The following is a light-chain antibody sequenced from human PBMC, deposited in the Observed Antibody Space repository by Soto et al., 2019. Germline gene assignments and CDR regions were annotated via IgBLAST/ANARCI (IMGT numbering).Light chain of an antibody. Sequence: IQLTQSPSSLSASIGDRVTVTCRASQGINSYLAWYQQKPGKAPKLLIYAASTLQGGVPSRFSGSGSGTDFTFTISSLHPEDIATYYCQQYDNLPLTFGGGTKVDIK. V-gene: IGKV1-9*01. CDR2: AAS. CDR3: QQYDNLPLT. CDR1: QGINSY. J-gene: IGKJ4*01.